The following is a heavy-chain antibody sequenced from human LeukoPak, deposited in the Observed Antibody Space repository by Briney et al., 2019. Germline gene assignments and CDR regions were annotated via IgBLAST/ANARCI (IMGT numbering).Heavy chain of an antibody. V-gene: IGHV3-NL1*01. Sequence: GGSLRLSCAASGFTFSSYGMHWVRQAPGKGLEWVSVIYSGGSTYYADSVKGQFTISRDNSKNTLYLQMNSLRAEDTAVYYCARDRGDYWGQGTLVTVSS. CDR2: IYSGGST. CDR1: GFTFSSYG. J-gene: IGHJ4*02. CDR3: ARDRGDY.